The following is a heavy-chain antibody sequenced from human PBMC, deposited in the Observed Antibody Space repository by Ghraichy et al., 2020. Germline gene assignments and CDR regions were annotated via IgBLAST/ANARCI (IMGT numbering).Heavy chain of an antibody. CDR3: ARRGYSSAFDD. V-gene: IGHV4-39*01. CDR1: GGSISSSGYY. CDR2: ISYSGST. D-gene: IGHD6-19*01. J-gene: IGHJ4*02. Sequence: SETLSLTCTVSGGSISSSGYYWGWIRQPPGKGLEWIGTISYSGSTYYSPSLKSRVTISVDTSMNQFSLNLRSMTAADTAVYYCARRGYSSAFDDWGRGTLVTVSS.